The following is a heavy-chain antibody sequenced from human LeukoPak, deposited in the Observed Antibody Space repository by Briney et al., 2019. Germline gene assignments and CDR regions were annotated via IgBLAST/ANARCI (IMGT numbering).Heavy chain of an antibody. D-gene: IGHD4-17*01. CDR1: GGTFSSYA. Sequence: ASVKVSCKASGGTFSSYAISWVRQAPGQGLEWMGWISAYNGNTNYAQKLQGRVTMTTDTSTSTAYMELRSLRSDDTAVYYCARALRSDHMDVWGQGTTVTVSS. CDR2: ISAYNGNT. V-gene: IGHV1-18*01. CDR3: ARALRSDHMDV. J-gene: IGHJ6*02.